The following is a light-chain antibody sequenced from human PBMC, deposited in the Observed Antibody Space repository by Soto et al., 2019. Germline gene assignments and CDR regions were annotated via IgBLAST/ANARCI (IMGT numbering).Light chain of an antibody. CDR1: QSISSW. CDR2: KAS. CDR3: QQYNDNWT. J-gene: IGKJ1*01. V-gene: IGKV1-5*03. Sequence: DIQMTQSPSTLSASVGDRVTITCRASQSISSWLAWYQQKPGKAPRLLIYKASNLESGVPSMFSGSGSGTEFTLTISSLQPDDSATYYCQQYNDNWTFGQGTKVDIK.